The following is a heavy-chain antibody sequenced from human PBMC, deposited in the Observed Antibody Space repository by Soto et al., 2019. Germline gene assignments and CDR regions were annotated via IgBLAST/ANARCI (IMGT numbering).Heavy chain of an antibody. J-gene: IGHJ6*02. V-gene: IGHV3-33*01. Sequence: PGVSLRLSCTASRFTFETYAMYWVRQAPGKGLECVAAIVDDGRKKNYAASVKGRFTVSRDNSRNTLYLQMSSLTGADTALYFCARGRSGPQTYFSSGLDVWGQGPTVTVSS. D-gene: IGHD3-10*01. CDR1: RFTFETYA. CDR2: IVDDGRKK. CDR3: ARGRSGPQTYFSSGLDV.